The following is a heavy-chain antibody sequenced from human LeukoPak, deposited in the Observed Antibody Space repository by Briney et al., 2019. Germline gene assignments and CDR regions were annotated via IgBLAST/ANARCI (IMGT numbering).Heavy chain of an antibody. D-gene: IGHD2-21*02. Sequence: SETLSLTCTVSGGSISPYYWTWIRQPPVKGLEYIVYIYYSGSTNYNPSLKSRVTMSVDTSKNHFSLKLSSVPAADTAVYYCARVGDPGFDYYYGMDVWGQGTTVTVSS. CDR1: GGSISPYY. V-gene: IGHV4-59*12. CDR2: IYYSGST. CDR3: ARVGDPGFDYYYGMDV. J-gene: IGHJ6*02.